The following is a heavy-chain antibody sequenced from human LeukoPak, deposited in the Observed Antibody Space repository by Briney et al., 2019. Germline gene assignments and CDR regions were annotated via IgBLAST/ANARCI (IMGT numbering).Heavy chain of an antibody. CDR3: ARDRDSTSLSYYYGMDV. D-gene: IGHD2-2*01. J-gene: IGHJ6*02. V-gene: IGHV3-30*03. Sequence: GGSLRLSCAASGFTFSSYGMHWVRQAPGKGLEWVAVISYDGSNKYYADSVKGRFTISRDNSKNTLYLQMNSLRAEDTAVYYCARDRDSTSLSYYYGMDVWGQGTTVTVSS. CDR2: ISYDGSNK. CDR1: GFTFSSYG.